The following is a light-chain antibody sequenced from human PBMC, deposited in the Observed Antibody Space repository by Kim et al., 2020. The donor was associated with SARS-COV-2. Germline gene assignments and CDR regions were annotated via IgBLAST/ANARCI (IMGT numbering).Light chain of an antibody. CDR1: QSISIY. CDR3: QQTYTMPPWT. Sequence: DIQMTQSPSSLSASVGDRVTITCRASQSISIYLNWYQQKPGKAPKVLIYAASSLQSGVPSRFSGSGSGTDFTLTISSLQPEDFATYYCQQTYTMPPWTFGEGTKVDIK. J-gene: IGKJ1*01. V-gene: IGKV1-39*01. CDR2: AAS.